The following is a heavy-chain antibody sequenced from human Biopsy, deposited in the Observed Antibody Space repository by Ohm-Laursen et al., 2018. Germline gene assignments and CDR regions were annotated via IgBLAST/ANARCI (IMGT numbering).Heavy chain of an antibody. V-gene: IGHV4-59*11. J-gene: IGHJ1*01. Sequence: GTLSLTCTVSGGFFTGHYWSWIRQPPGKGLEWIGHISYTGYTSYKSSLKSRVTISLDTSRKHFSLRLTSLAAAGTAVYYCARGSNEYGGLYFPHWGQGTLVTVSS. CDR1: GGFFTGHY. D-gene: IGHD4-23*01. CDR3: ARGSNEYGGLYFPH. CDR2: ISYTGYT.